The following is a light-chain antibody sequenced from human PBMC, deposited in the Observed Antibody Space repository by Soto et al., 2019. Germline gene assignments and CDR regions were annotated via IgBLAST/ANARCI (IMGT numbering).Light chain of an antibody. V-gene: IGKV3-20*01. Sequence: EIVLTQSPGTLSSSPGEGATLSCRVSQSVSSNYLAWYHHKPGQAPRLLIYGASNRATGVPDRFSGSGSGTDFTLTISRLEAEDFAIYYCQQYGGSPVTFGGGTKVEIK. CDR2: GAS. CDR3: QQYGGSPVT. CDR1: QSVSSNY. J-gene: IGKJ4*01.